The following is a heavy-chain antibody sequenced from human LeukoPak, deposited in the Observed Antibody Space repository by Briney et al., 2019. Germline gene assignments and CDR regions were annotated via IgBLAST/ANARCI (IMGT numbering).Heavy chain of an antibody. Sequence: ASVKVSCKASGYTFTGYYMHWVRQAPGQGLEWMGRTNPNSGGTNYAQKFQGRVTMTRDTSISTAYMELSRLRSDDTAVYYCARGGLNPNRIAAQNPNFDYWGQGTLVTVSS. D-gene: IGHD6-6*01. CDR3: ARGGLNPNRIAAQNPNFDY. CDR2: TNPNSGGT. V-gene: IGHV1-2*06. J-gene: IGHJ4*02. CDR1: GYTFTGYY.